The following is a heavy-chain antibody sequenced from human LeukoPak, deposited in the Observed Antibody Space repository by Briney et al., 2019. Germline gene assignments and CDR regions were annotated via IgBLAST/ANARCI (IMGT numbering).Heavy chain of an antibody. D-gene: IGHD2-2*01. CDR1: GYTFTSYD. CDR2: IIPIFGTA. V-gene: IGHV1-69*06. Sequence: SVKVSCKASGYTFTSYDINWVRQATGQGLEWMGGIIPIFGTANYAQKFQGRVTITADKSTSTAYMELSSLRSGDTAVYYCARVGLYCSSTSCQQSNWFDPWGQGTLVTVSS. J-gene: IGHJ5*02. CDR3: ARVGLYCSSTSCQQSNWFDP.